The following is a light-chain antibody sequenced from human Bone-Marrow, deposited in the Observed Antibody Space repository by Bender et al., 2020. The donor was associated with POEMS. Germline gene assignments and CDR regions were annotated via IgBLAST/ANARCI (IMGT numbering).Light chain of an antibody. CDR2: DVS. CDR3: GSYTRSTTLV. J-gene: IGLJ1*01. Sequence: HSALTQPASVSGSPGQSITISCTGTSDDIGGFNYVSWYQQHPGKVPKPLIYDVSNRPSGVSSHFSGSKSGNTASLTISGLQAEDEADYYCGSYTRSTTLVFGTGTKVTVL. CDR1: SDDIGGFNY. V-gene: IGLV2-14*03.